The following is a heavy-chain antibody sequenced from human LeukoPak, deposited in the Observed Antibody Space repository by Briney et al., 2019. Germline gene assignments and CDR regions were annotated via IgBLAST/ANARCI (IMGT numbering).Heavy chain of an antibody. CDR2: IYSGGST. J-gene: IGHJ6*02. CDR3: ARDLDYYGMDV. CDR1: GFTVSSNY. V-gene: IGHV3-66*01. Sequence: GGSLRLSCAASGFTVSSNYMSWVRQALGKGLEWVSVIYSGGSTYYADSVKGRFTISRDNSKNTLYLQMNSLRAEDTAVYYCARDLDYYGMDVWGQGTTVTVSS.